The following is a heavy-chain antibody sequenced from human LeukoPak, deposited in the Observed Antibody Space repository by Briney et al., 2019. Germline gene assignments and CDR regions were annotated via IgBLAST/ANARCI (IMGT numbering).Heavy chain of an antibody. CDR3: ARWAGTNGI. J-gene: IGHJ3*02. D-gene: IGHD2-8*01. CDR2: ISSSSSTI. CDR1: GFTFSNYS. V-gene: IGHV3-48*04. Sequence: GGSLRLSCAASGFTFSNYSMKWVRQAPGKGLEWVSSISSSSSTIYYADSVKGRFTISRDNAKNSLYLQMNSLRAEDTAVYYCARWAGTNGIWGQGTMVTVSS.